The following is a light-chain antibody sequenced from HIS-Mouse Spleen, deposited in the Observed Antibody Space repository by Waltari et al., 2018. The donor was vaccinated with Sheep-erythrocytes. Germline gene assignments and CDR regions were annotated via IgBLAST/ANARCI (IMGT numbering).Light chain of an antibody. CDR1: SSAVGGYNY. Sequence: QSALTQPRSVSGSPGPSVTIPGTGTSSAVGGYNYVSWYQQHPGTAPKLMIYDVSKRPSGVPDRFSGSKSGNTASLTISGLQAEDEADYYCCSYAGSYNHVFATGTKVTVL. J-gene: IGLJ1*01. V-gene: IGLV2-11*01. CDR2: DVS. CDR3: CSYAGSYNHV.